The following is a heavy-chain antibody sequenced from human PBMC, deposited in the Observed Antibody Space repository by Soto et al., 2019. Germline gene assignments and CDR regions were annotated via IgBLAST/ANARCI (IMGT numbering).Heavy chain of an antibody. D-gene: IGHD3-10*01. CDR2: INGGNGYA. Sequence: ASVKVSCKASGYTFTSYGISWVRQAPGQGLEWMGWINGGNGYAKYSQNFQDRVTLTRDASASTTYMELSSLRSEDTAIFYCARATYTSGGSPTFAMDVWGQGTTVTVSS. CDR1: GYTFTSYG. J-gene: IGHJ6*02. CDR3: ARATYTSGGSPTFAMDV. V-gene: IGHV1-18*01.